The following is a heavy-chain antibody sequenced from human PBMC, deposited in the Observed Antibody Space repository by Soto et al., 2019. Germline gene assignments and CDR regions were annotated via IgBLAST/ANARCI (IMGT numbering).Heavy chain of an antibody. CDR1: GFTVRSNY. V-gene: IGHV3-66*01. CDR2: IYSGGST. Sequence: PGGSLRLSRATPGFTVRSNYMSWVRQAPGKGLEWVSVIYSGGSTYYADSVKGRFTISRDNSKNTLYLQMNSLRAEDTAVYYCARAQPWFDPWGQGTLVTVSS. J-gene: IGHJ5*02. CDR3: ARAQPWFDP. D-gene: IGHD2-2*01.